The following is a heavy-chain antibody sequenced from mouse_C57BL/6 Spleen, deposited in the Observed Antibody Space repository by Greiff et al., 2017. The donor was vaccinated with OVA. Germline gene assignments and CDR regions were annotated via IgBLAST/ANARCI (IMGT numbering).Heavy chain of an antibody. D-gene: IGHD1-1*01. CDR2: IYPGSGNT. Sequence: VKLMESGAELVRPGASVKLSCTASGYTFTNYYINWVKQRPGQGLEWIARIYPGSGNTYYNEKFKGKATLTAEKSSSTAYMQLSSLTSEDSDVDFCARSDYCGSMSGFAYWGQGTLVTVSA. V-gene: IGHV1-76*01. J-gene: IGHJ3*01. CDR1: GYTFTNYY. CDR3: ARSDYCGSMSGFAY.